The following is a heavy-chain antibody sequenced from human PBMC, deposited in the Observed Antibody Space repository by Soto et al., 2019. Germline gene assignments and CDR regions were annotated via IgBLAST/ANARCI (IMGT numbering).Heavy chain of an antibody. Sequence: QVQLVQSGADVKKPGASVKLSCKSSEYTFTDYYIHWVRQAPGQGLEWMGLINPSGGGTSYAQNFPGRVTMTRDTSTSTVYMELSSLRSEDTAVYYCATAAYSTSWYDFWGQGTLVTVSS. CDR3: ATAAYSTSWYDF. J-gene: IGHJ5*01. D-gene: IGHD6-13*01. CDR2: INPSGGGT. V-gene: IGHV1-46*01. CDR1: EYTFTDYY.